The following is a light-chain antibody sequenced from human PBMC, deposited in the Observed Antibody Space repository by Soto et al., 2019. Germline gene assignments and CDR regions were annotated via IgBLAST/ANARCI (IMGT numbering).Light chain of an antibody. CDR1: SSDVGGYNY. V-gene: IGLV2-11*01. CDR3: CSNAGSHEV. J-gene: IGLJ2*01. CDR2: DVS. Sequence: QSALTQPRSVSGSPGQSVTMSCTGTSSDVGGYNYVSWYQQHPGKAPKGMIYDVSERPSGVPDRFSGSKSGNTASLTISGLQAEDEADYYCCSNAGSHEVFGGGTKLTVL.